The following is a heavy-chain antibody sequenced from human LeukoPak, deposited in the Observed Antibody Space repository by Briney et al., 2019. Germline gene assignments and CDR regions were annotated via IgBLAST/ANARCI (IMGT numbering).Heavy chain of an antibody. CDR1: GFTFSNYN. Sequence: GGSLRLSCTASGFTFSNYNMNWIRQAPGKGLKWVSYISSSGSTIYYADSVKGRFTISRDNAKNSLYLQMNSLRAEDTAVYYCARVYGDSESPYWGQGTLVTVSS. D-gene: IGHD4-17*01. CDR3: ARVYGDSESPY. CDR2: ISSSGSTI. J-gene: IGHJ4*02. V-gene: IGHV3-11*01.